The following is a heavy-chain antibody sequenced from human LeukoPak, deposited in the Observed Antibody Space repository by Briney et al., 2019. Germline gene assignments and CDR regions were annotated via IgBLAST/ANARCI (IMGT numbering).Heavy chain of an antibody. D-gene: IGHD3-10*01. V-gene: IGHV3-23*01. Sequence: GGSLRLSCAASGFTFTICAMTWVRQAPGKGLEWVSGISGSGSSTYHADSVKGRFTISRDSSKNTVYLQMSSLRAEDTAVYYCAKAEGSYKTLIDYWGQGTLVTVSS. J-gene: IGHJ4*02. CDR2: ISGSGSST. CDR3: AKAEGSYKTLIDY. CDR1: GFTFTICA.